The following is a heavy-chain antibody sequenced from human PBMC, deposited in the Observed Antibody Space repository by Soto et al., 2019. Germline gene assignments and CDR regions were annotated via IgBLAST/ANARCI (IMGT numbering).Heavy chain of an antibody. Sequence: ASVKVSCKASGGTFTSFAINWVRQAPGQGLEWMGGIVPLFGIPNYAQKFQGRLTITADRSTSTAFMELSSLGSEDTAIYYCASSTYTEILYGLLDYYYYGMDVCGQGTTVTVSS. CDR2: IVPLFGIP. V-gene: IGHV1-69*10. J-gene: IGHJ6*02. D-gene: IGHD3-9*01. CDR1: GGTFTSFA. CDR3: ASSTYTEILYGLLDYYYYGMDV.